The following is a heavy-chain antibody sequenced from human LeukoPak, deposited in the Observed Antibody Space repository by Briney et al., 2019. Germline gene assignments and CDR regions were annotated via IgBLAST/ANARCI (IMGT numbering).Heavy chain of an antibody. CDR2: INPNSGGT. D-gene: IGHD3-16*01. Sequence: GAPVKVSCKASGYTFTSYYMHWVRQAPGQGLEWMGWINPNSGGTNYAQKFQGRVTMTRDTSISTAYMELSRLRSDDTAVYYCAFSADYDGYFDYWGQGTLVTVSS. J-gene: IGHJ4*03. CDR3: AFSADYDGYFDY. CDR1: GYTFTSYY. V-gene: IGHV1-2*02.